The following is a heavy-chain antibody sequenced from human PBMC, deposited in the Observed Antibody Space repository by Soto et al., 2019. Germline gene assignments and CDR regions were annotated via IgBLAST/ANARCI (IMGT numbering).Heavy chain of an antibody. CDR1: GGSISGRNW. Sequence: PSETLSLTCVVSGGSISGRNWWSWVRQAPGKGLEWIGEVFHSGDTTYTPSLRSRVTISVDKSKNQFSLKLNSVTAADTAVYYCARLIYDSRLNYSYFDFWGQGALVTVSS. CDR3: ARLIYDSRLNYSYFDF. D-gene: IGHD3-22*01. CDR2: VFHSGDT. V-gene: IGHV4-4*02. J-gene: IGHJ4*02.